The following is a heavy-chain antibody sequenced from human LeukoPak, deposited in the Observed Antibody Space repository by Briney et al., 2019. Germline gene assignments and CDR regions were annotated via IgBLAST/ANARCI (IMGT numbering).Heavy chain of an antibody. CDR2: ISADGGST. V-gene: IGHV3-43*02. CDR3: AKESGQFDY. Sequence: PGGSLSLSCVASGLNFDDSTMHWVRQAPGKGLEWVSLISADGGSTFSADSVKGRFSISRDNSKNSLYLQMNSLRSEDTAMYYCAKESGQFDYWGPESLVAVSS. CDR1: GLNFDDST. J-gene: IGHJ4*02.